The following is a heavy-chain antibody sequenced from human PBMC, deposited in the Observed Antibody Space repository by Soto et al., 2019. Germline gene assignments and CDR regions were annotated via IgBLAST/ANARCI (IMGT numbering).Heavy chain of an antibody. D-gene: IGHD3-16*02. CDR3: ARRLYDYIWGSYPLAGLGFHY. CDR2: IYYSGST. J-gene: IGHJ4*02. CDR1: GGSISSSSYY. Sequence: SETLSLTCTVSGGSISSSSYYWGWIRQPPGKGLEWIGSIYYSGSTYYNPSLKSRVTISVDTSKNQFSLKLSSVTAADTAVYYCARRLYDYIWGSYPLAGLGFHYWGQGTLVTVSP. V-gene: IGHV4-39*01.